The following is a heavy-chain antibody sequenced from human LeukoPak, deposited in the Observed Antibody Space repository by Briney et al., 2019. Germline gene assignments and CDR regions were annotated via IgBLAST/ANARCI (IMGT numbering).Heavy chain of an antibody. D-gene: IGHD5-18*01. CDR1: GASISTYY. CDR2: FYHSGST. V-gene: IGHV4-38-2*02. Sequence: PSETLSLTCSVSGASISTYYWGWIRQPPGKGLEWIVSFYHSGSTYYNPSLKSRVTISVDTSKNQFSLYLSSVTAADTAVYFCARVEVEYSYGDFDYWGQGTLVTVSS. J-gene: IGHJ4*02. CDR3: ARVEVEYSYGDFDY.